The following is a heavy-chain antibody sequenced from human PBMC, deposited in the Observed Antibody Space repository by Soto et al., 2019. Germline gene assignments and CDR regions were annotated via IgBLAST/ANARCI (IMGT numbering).Heavy chain of an antibody. CDR3: ARGVDYYDSSGPVRYFDY. J-gene: IGHJ4*02. Sequence: LRLSCAASGFTFSSYAMHWVRQAPGKGLEWVAVISYDGSNKYYADSVKGRFTISRDNSKNTLYLQMNSLRAEDTAVYYCARGVDYYDSSGPVRYFDYWGQGTLVTVSS. V-gene: IGHV3-30-3*01. CDR1: GFTFSSYA. CDR2: ISYDGSNK. D-gene: IGHD3-22*01.